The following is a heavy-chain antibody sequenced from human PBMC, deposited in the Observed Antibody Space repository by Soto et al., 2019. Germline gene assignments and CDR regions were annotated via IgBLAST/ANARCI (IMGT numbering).Heavy chain of an antibody. CDR3: ASQGLYYYGLDV. Sequence: PGGSLRLSCAASGSPFSTYWMHWVRQAPGKGPVWVSRINNDGSTTRYADSVKGRFTISRDNAKNTLYLQMNSLRAEDTAVYYCASQGLYYYGLDVWGQGTTVTVSS. V-gene: IGHV3-74*01. CDR1: GSPFSTYW. J-gene: IGHJ6*02. CDR2: INNDGSTT.